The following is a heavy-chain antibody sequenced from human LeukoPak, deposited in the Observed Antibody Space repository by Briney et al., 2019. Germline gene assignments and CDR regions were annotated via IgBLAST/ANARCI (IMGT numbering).Heavy chain of an antibody. Sequence: ASVKVSCKASGYTFTGYYMHWVRQAPGQGLEWMGIINPSGGSTSYAQKLQGRVTMTTDTSTSTAYMELRSLRSDDTAVYYCARDTYYYDSSGFFSETQDAFDIWGQGTMVTVSS. V-gene: IGHV1-46*01. CDR2: INPSGGST. D-gene: IGHD3-22*01. CDR3: ARDTYYYDSSGFFSETQDAFDI. CDR1: GYTFTGYY. J-gene: IGHJ3*02.